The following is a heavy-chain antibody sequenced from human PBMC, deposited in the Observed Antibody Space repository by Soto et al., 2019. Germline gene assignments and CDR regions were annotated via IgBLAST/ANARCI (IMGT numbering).Heavy chain of an antibody. CDR3: AGGDGTGLYNSGWSPRY. V-gene: IGHV3-21*04. CDR2: ISGSSTYI. Sequence: EVQLVESGGGLVKPGESLRVSCAASGFTFSYYSLHWVRQAPGKGLEWVSSISGSSTYIYYADRVKGRFTISRDNAKNSLYRRMDSLGDEATAVYYCAGGDGTGLYNSGWSPRYWGQGTLVTVSS. CDR1: GFTFSYYS. J-gene: IGHJ4*02. D-gene: IGHD6-19*01.